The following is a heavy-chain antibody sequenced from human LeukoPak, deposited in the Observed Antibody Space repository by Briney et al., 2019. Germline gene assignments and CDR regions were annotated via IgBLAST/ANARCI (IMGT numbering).Heavy chain of an antibody. Sequence: GSSVKVSCKASGYTFTSYGISWVRQAPGQGLEWMGWISAYNGNTNYAQKLQGRVTTTTDTSTSTAYMELRSLRSDDTAVYYCARGRNYCSGGSCYYMDVWGKGTTVTVSS. CDR2: ISAYNGNT. CDR3: ARGRNYCSGGSCYYMDV. D-gene: IGHD2-15*01. CDR1: GYTFTSYG. J-gene: IGHJ6*03. V-gene: IGHV1-18*01.